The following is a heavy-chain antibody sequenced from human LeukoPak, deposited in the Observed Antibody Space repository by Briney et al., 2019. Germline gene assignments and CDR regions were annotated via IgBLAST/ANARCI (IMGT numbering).Heavy chain of an antibody. D-gene: IGHD3-22*01. CDR2: IKQDGSEK. J-gene: IGHJ4*02. V-gene: IGHV3-7*01. CDR1: GFTFSSYW. CDR3: ARDPSDSSGYYYDYFDY. Sequence: PGGSLRLSCAASGFTFSSYWMSWVRQAPGKGLEWVANIKQDGSEKYYVDSVKGRFTTSRDNAKNSLYLQMNSLRAEDTAVYYCARDPSDSSGYYYDYFDYWGQGTLVTVSS.